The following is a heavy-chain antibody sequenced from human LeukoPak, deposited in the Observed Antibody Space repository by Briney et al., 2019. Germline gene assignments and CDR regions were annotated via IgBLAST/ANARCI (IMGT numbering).Heavy chain of an antibody. CDR3: AAYYDFWNHKYFQH. D-gene: IGHD3-3*01. V-gene: IGHV1-69*01. CDR1: GGTFSSYA. Sequence: SVKVSCKASGGTFSSYAISWVRQAPGQGLEWMGGIIPIFGTANYAQKFQGRATITADESTSTAYMELSSLRSEDTAVYYCAAYYDFWNHKYFQHWGRAPWSPSPQ. CDR2: IIPIFGTA. J-gene: IGHJ1*01.